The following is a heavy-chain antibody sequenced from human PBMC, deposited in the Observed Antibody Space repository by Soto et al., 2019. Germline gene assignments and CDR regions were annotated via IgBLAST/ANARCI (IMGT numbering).Heavy chain of an antibody. J-gene: IGHJ5*02. Sequence: EVQLVESGGGLVQPGGSLRLSCAASGFTFSAYDMHWVRQATGKSLEWVAAIGTQHDAYYPNSVKGRFTISRENAKNSLYSQKNRLRGGDTAVYYWARQASYWHGGGGWLDPWGQGTLVTVSS. CDR1: GFTFSAYD. CDR3: ARQASYWHGGGGWLDP. V-gene: IGHV3-13*01. D-gene: IGHD3-16*01. CDR2: IGTQHDA.